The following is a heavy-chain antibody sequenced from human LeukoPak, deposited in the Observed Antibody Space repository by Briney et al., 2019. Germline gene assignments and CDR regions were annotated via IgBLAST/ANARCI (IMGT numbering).Heavy chain of an antibody. V-gene: IGHV3-23*01. CDR3: ANDAGTAPPVIRYYYYYMDV. J-gene: IGHJ6*03. CDR1: GFTFSSYG. D-gene: IGHD6-13*01. Sequence: GGSLRLSCAASGFTFSSYGMNWVRQAPGQGLEWVSAISDSGGSTYYADSVKGRFTISRDNSKNTLYLQMNSLRAEDTAVYYCANDAGTAPPVIRYYYYYMDVWGKGTTVTVSS. CDR2: ISDSGGST.